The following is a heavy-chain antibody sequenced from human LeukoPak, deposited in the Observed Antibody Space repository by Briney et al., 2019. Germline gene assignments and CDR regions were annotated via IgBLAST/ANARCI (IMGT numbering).Heavy chain of an antibody. Sequence: PSGTLSLTCGVSGGSITTTNFWTWIRQPPGKGLEWIGYIYSSGSANYNPSLKSQVIISGDTSKNQISLNLTSVTAADTAVYFCARHRDYYDTWGHGTLVTVSS. CDR3: ARHRDYYDT. CDR2: IYSSGSA. J-gene: IGHJ4*01. CDR1: GGSITTTNF. D-gene: IGHD3-22*01. V-gene: IGHV4-59*08.